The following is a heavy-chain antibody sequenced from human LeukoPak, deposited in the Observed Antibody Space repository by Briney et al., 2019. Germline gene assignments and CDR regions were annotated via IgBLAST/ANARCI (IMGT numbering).Heavy chain of an antibody. CDR1: GFTFSSYG. Sequence: GGSLRLSCAASGFTFSSYGMHWVRQAPGKGLEWVAVISYDGSNKYYADSVKGRFTISRDNSKNTLYLQMNSLRAEDTAVYYCAKDSSWYGVVDVWGQGTTVTVSS. V-gene: IGHV3-30*18. J-gene: IGHJ6*02. CDR2: ISYDGSNK. D-gene: IGHD6-13*01. CDR3: AKDSSWYGVVDV.